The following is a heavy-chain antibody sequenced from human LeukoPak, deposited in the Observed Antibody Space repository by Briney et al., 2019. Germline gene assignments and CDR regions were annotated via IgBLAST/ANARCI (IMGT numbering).Heavy chain of an antibody. D-gene: IGHD6-13*01. J-gene: IGHJ6*03. CDR1: GYTFTSYD. V-gene: IGHV1-8*01. Sequence: ASVKVSYKASGYTFTSYDINWVRQATGQGLEWMVWMNPNSGNTGYAQKFQGRVTMTRNTSISTAYMELSSLRSEDTAVYYCARETAAATHYYYYYYMDVWGEGTTVTVSS. CDR3: ARETAAATHYYYYYYMDV. CDR2: MNPNSGNT.